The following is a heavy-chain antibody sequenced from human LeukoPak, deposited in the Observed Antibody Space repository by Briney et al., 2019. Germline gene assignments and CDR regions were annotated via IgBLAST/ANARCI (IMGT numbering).Heavy chain of an antibody. Sequence: SETLSLTCAVSGYSISSGYYWGWIRQPPGKGLEWIGSIYHSGSTYYNSSLKSRVTISVDTSKNQFSLKLSSVTAADTAVYYCARPSCRSGGSCYEDYWGQGTLVTVS. J-gene: IGHJ4*02. CDR1: GYSISSGYY. V-gene: IGHV4-38-2*01. D-gene: IGHD2-15*01. CDR3: ARPSCRSGGSCYEDY. CDR2: IYHSGST.